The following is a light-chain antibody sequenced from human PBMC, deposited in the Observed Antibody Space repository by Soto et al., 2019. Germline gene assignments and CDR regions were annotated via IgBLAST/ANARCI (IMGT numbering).Light chain of an antibody. CDR3: QQYYTTPVT. CDR2: WAS. J-gene: IGKJ1*01. V-gene: IGKV4-1*01. Sequence: DIVMTQSPDSLAVSLGERATINCRSSQTVLHGSNYLAWYQQKPGQPPKLLIYWASTRESGVPDRFSGSGSGTDFTLTISSLQAEDVAGYYCQQYYTTPVTFGQGTKVEIK. CDR1: QTVLHGSNY.